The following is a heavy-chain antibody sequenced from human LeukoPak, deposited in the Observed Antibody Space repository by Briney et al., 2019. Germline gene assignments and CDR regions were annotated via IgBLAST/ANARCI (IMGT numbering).Heavy chain of an antibody. J-gene: IGHJ3*02. CDR1: GFTFSSYS. D-gene: IGHD3-10*01. V-gene: IGHV3-48*01. Sequence: GGSLRLSWAASGFTFSSYSMNWVRQAPGKGPEWVSYISSSSSTIYYADSMKGRFTISRDNAKNSLYLQMNSLRGEDTAVYYCARVKTKLYYYGSGSPEAFDIWGQGTMVTVSS. CDR3: ARVKTKLYYYGSGSPEAFDI. CDR2: ISSSSSTI.